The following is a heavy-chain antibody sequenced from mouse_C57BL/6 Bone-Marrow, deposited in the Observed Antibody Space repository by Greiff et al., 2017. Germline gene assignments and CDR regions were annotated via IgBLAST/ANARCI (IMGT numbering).Heavy chain of an antibody. D-gene: IGHD2-5*01. CDR1: GFTFKDDY. CDR2: IDPENGDT. CDR3: SRLDSNYDDWLAY. Sequence: DVNLVESGAELVRPGASVKLSCTASGFTFKDDYMHWVKQRPEQGLEWIGWIDPENGDTEYASKFQGKATITADTSSSTAYLQLSSLTSEDAAVYYCSRLDSNYDDWLAYWGQGTLVTVSA. V-gene: IGHV14-4*01. J-gene: IGHJ3*01.